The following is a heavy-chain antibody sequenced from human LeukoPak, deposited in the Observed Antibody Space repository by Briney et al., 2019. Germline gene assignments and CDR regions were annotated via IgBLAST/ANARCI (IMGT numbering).Heavy chain of an antibody. V-gene: IGHV5-51*01. D-gene: IGHD6-6*01. CDR2: IYPGDSDT. CDR1: GYSFTNYW. Sequence: GESLKIYCKGSGYSFTNYWIDWVRQMPGKGLEWMGVIYPGDSDTRYSPSFQGQVTFSADNSISTAYVQWSSLKASDTAMYYCARRSSIASRLFDYWGQGTLVTVSS. J-gene: IGHJ4*02. CDR3: ARRSSIASRLFDY.